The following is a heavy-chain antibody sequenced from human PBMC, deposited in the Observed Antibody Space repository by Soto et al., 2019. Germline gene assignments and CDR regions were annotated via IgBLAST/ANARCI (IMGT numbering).Heavy chain of an antibody. V-gene: IGHV5-51*01. CDR3: ARPKASIAVAGTAGAFAI. Sequence: PGESLKISCKGSGYSFTSYWIGWVRQMPGKGLEWMGIIYPGDSDTRYSPSFQGQVTISADKSISTAYLQWSSLKASDTAMYYCARPKASIAVAGTAGAFAIWGQGTMVTVSS. CDR2: IYPGDSDT. CDR1: GYSFTSYW. D-gene: IGHD6-19*01. J-gene: IGHJ3*02.